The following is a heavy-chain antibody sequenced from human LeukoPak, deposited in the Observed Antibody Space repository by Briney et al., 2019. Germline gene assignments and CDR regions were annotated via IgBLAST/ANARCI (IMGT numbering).Heavy chain of an antibody. Sequence: SETLSLTCTVSGGSISSGSYYWSWIRQPAGTRLEWIGRIYTSGSTNYNPSLKSRVTISVDTSKNQFSLKLSSVTAADTAMYYCARGNYDFWSGYSNDYWGQGTLVTVSS. CDR3: ARGNYDFWSGYSNDY. CDR2: IYTSGST. D-gene: IGHD3-3*01. V-gene: IGHV4-61*02. J-gene: IGHJ4*02. CDR1: GGSISSGSYY.